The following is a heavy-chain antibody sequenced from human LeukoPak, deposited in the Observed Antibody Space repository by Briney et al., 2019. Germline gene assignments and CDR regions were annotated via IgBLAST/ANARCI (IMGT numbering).Heavy chain of an antibody. Sequence: PGGSLRLSCAASGFTFSDYYMSWIRQAPGKGLEWVSYISSSGSTIYYADSVKGQFTISRDNAKNSLYLQMNSLRAEDTAVYYCARVGATNIDAFDIWGQGTMVTVSS. D-gene: IGHD1-26*01. CDR1: GFTFSDYY. J-gene: IGHJ3*02. CDR3: ARVGATNIDAFDI. CDR2: ISSSGSTI. V-gene: IGHV3-11*01.